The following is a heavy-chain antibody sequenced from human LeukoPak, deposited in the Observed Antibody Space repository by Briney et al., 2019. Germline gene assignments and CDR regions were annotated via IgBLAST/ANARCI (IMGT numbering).Heavy chain of an antibody. Sequence: GRSLRLSCAASGFTFSSYGMHWVRQAPGKGLEWVAVISYDGSNKYYADSVKGRFTISRDNSKNTLYLQMNSLRAEDTAVYYCAKDTMGLPYYYYYYMDVWGKGTTVTVSS. D-gene: IGHD5-12*01. J-gene: IGHJ6*03. CDR1: GFTFSSYG. CDR2: ISYDGSNK. CDR3: AKDTMGLPYYYYYYMDV. V-gene: IGHV3-30*18.